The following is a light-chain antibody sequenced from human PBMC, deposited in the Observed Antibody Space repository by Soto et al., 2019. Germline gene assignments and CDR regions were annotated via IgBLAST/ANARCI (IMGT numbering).Light chain of an antibody. Sequence: QSVLTQPRSVSGSPGQSVTISCTGTSSDVGGYNYVSWYQQHPGKAPKLMIYDVSKRPSGVPDRFSGSKSGNTASLTISGLQAEDEADYYCCSYAGSSRVSGTGTKLTVL. V-gene: IGLV2-11*01. CDR3: CSYAGSSRV. CDR1: SSDVGGYNY. CDR2: DVS. J-gene: IGLJ1*01.